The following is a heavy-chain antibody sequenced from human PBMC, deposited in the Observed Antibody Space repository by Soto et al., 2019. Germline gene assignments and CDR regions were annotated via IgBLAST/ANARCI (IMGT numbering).Heavy chain of an antibody. Sequence: SETLSLTCSVSGGSISSYYWSWIRQPPGKGLEWIAYIYYSVTSYNPSLKSRVSISLDTSKNQFSLKLSSVTAADTAVYYCARAYDGNGPNSGGYSFDIWGQGTMVTVSS. CDR2: IYYSVT. J-gene: IGHJ3*02. D-gene: IGHD3-22*01. V-gene: IGHV4-59*01. CDR3: ARAYDGNGPNSGGYSFDI. CDR1: GGSISSYY.